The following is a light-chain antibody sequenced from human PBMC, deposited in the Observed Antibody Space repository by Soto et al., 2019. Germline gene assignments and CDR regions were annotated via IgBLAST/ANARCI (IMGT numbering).Light chain of an antibody. CDR1: STDVGEYNY. Sequence: QSALTQPPSASGSPGQSVTIPCAGTSTDVGEYNYVSWYQQHPGKVPKLIIFEVNKRPSGVPDRFSGSKSGDTASLTVSELQSEDEADYYCSSFVGAPVIFGGGTKLTVL. V-gene: IGLV2-8*01. CDR3: SSFVGAPVI. J-gene: IGLJ2*01. CDR2: EVN.